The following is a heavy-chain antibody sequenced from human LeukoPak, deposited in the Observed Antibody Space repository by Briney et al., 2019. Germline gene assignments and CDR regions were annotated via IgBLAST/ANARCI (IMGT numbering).Heavy chain of an antibody. V-gene: IGHV3-23*01. CDR1: GFTFSSYA. Sequence: GGSLRLSCAASGFTFSSYAMSWVRQAPGKGLEWVSAISGSGGSTYYADSVKGRFTISRDNSKNTLYLQMNSLRAEDTAVYYCAKDPLSYYYYYYMDAWGKGTTVTVSS. CDR3: AKDPLSYYYYYYMDA. CDR2: ISGSGGST. J-gene: IGHJ6*03.